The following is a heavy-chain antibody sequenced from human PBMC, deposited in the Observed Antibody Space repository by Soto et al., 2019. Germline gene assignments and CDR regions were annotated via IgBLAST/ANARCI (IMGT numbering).Heavy chain of an antibody. CDR3: AKGRETTTSAKFCFDN. CDR2: LSVTGGGP. CDR1: GFSFSSYD. V-gene: IGHV3-23*01. D-gene: IGHD1-26*01. Sequence: EVRLLESGGGLVQPGGSLRLSCAASGFSFSSYDMTWVRQAPGQGLEWVSSLSVTGGGPYYADSVRGRFTMSRDNSKNTLALEMSGLRADDSAVYYCAKGRETTTSAKFCFDNWGKGTLVTVSS. J-gene: IGHJ4*02.